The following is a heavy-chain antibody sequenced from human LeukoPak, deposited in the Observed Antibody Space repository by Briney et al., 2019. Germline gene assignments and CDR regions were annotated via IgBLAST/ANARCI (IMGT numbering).Heavy chain of an antibody. V-gene: IGHV3-23*01. Sequence: GGSLRLSCAASGFTFSSYAMSWVRQAPGKGLEWVSGISGSGDNTYYADSVKGRFTISRDNSKNTLYVQVNSLGTEDTAVYYCAKGSYYDSSGSFYFDYWGQGTLVTVSS. CDR2: ISGSGDNT. D-gene: IGHD3-22*01. CDR3: AKGSYYDSSGSFYFDY. J-gene: IGHJ4*02. CDR1: GFTFSSYA.